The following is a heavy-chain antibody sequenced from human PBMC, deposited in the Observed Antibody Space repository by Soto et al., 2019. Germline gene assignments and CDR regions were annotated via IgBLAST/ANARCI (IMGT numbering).Heavy chain of an antibody. J-gene: IGHJ5*02. D-gene: IGHD2-8*01. V-gene: IGHV1-3*01. Sequence: QVRLVQSGAEVKNPGASVKLSCKASGYTFTTYAVHWVRQAPGQSLEWMGWINAGNGNTKYSQQFQDRVTLCIDTSASAAYMELNSLTSADTAIYYFSRDAAQLRGCWYYTWAQGALVTVSS. CDR1: GYTFTTYA. CDR2: INAGNGNT. CDR3: SRDAAQLRGCWYYT.